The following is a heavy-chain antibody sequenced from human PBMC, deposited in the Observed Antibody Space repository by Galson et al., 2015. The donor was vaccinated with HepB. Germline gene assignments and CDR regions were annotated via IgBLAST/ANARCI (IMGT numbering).Heavy chain of an antibody. CDR1: GFTFSTFA. D-gene: IGHD2-2*03. CDR2: LHNDGVTT. Sequence: SLRLSCAASGFTFSTFAMGWVRQAPGKGLEWVSTLHNDGVTTHIADSVRGRFTIFRDNSKNTLFLQMNSLGVEDTALYYCAKFRGMDIGEYHFDHWGQGTLVTVSS. CDR3: AKFRGMDIGEYHFDH. V-gene: IGHV3-23*05. J-gene: IGHJ4*02.